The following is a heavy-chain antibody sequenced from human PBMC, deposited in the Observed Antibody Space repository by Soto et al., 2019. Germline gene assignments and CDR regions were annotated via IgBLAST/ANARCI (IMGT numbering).Heavy chain of an antibody. CDR2: ISSSTSYV. Sequence: EVQLVESGGGLVKPGGSLRLSCAASGFTFSRYGMNWLRQAPGKGLEWVASISSSTSYVYYADSVKSRLSTSRDNAKNILYLEMYALRTEDTAVYYCARDPSEGRVGNWFESWGQGTLVTVSS. CDR1: GFTFSRYG. D-gene: IGHD2-2*01. V-gene: IGHV3-21*06. CDR3: ARDPSEGRVGNWFES. J-gene: IGHJ5*01.